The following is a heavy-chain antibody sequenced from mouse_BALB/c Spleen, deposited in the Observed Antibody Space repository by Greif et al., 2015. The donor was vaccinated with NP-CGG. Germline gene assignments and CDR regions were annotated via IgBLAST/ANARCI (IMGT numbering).Heavy chain of an antibody. J-gene: IGHJ2*01. Sequence: QVQLQQSGPGLVQPSQSLSITCTVSGFSLTSYGVHWVRQSPGKGLEWLGVIWSGGSTDYNAAFISRLSISKDNSKSXDFLKMNSLQTNDTAIYYWARSWDRHFDYWGQGTTLTVSS. D-gene: IGHD4-1*01. V-gene: IGHV2-2*02. CDR3: ARSWDRHFDY. CDR2: IWSGGST. CDR1: GFSLTSYG.